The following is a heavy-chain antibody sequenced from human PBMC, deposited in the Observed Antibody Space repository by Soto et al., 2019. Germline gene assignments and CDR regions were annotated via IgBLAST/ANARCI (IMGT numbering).Heavy chain of an antibody. Sequence: ASVKVSCKASGGTFSSYAISWVRQAPGQGLEWMGGIIPIFGTANYAQKFQGRVTITADESTSTAYMELSSLRSEDTAVYYCTSAMVRGVITYFDYWGQGTPVTVSS. V-gene: IGHV1-69*13. CDR3: TSAMVRGVITYFDY. CDR1: GGTFSSYA. J-gene: IGHJ4*02. CDR2: IIPIFGTA. D-gene: IGHD3-10*01.